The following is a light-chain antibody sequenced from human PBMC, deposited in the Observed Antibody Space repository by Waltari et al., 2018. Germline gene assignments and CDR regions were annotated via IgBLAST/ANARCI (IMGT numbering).Light chain of an antibody. Sequence: QSALTQPASVSGSPGQSITISCTGTTTDVGTHNFVSWYQQHPGKAPKLLIYAVTNRPSGVLNRLSGPQSGDTASLTISGLQPEDETDYYCCSFADRSTWVFGGGTKVTVL. J-gene: IGLJ3*02. CDR1: TTDVGTHNF. V-gene: IGLV2-23*02. CDR3: CSFADRSTWV. CDR2: AVT.